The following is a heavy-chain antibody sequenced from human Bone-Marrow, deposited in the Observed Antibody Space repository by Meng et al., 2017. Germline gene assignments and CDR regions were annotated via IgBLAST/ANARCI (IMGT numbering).Heavy chain of an antibody. D-gene: IGHD3-16*01. CDR1: GGSISSGGYY. CDR2: IYYSGST. V-gene: IGHV4-31*02. J-gene: IGHJ6*02. Sequence: SCTVSGGSISSGGYYWSWIRQHPGKGLEWIGYIYYSGSTYYNPSLKSRVTISVDTSKNQFSLKLSSVTAADTAVYYCASKISLGEEYYYGMDVWGQGTTVTVSS. CDR3: ASKISLGEEYYYGMDV.